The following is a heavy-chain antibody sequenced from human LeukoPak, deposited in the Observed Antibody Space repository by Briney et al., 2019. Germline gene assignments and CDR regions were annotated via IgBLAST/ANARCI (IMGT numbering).Heavy chain of an antibody. V-gene: IGHV3-23*01. J-gene: IGHJ3*02. D-gene: IGHD6-19*01. Sequence: GGSLRLSCAASGFTFSSYAMSWVRQAPGKGLEWVSAISGSGGSTYYADSVKGRFTISREISENSLYLEMNSLRPEDAAVYYCARGTYSSGRCDVFDIWGQGTMVTVSS. CDR3: ARGTYSSGRCDVFDI. CDR1: GFTFSSYA. CDR2: ISGSGGST.